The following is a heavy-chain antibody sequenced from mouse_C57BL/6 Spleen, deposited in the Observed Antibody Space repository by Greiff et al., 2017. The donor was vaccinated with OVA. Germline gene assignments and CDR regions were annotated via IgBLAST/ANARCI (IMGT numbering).Heavy chain of an antibody. D-gene: IGHD1-1*02. CDR2: IDPSDSYT. J-gene: IGHJ4*01. CDR3: ASQGSYGDAMDY. CDR1: GYTFTSYW. Sequence: QVQLQQPGAELVMPGASVKLSCKASGYTFTSYWMHWVKQRPGQGLEWIGEIDPSDSYTNYNQKFKGKSTLTVAKSSSTAYMQLSSLTSEDSAVYYCASQGSYGDAMDYWGQGTSVTVSS. V-gene: IGHV1-69*01.